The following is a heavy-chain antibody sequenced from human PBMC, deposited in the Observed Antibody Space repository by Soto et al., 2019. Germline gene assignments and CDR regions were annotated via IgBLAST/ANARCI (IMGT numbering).Heavy chain of an antibody. J-gene: IGHJ4*01. CDR1: GDSVSSNSAG. Sequence: SQTLSLTCAITGDSVSSNSAGWSWVRQSPSRGLEWLGRTYYRSKWYYEYAVSVRGRITINPDTSKNQYSLQLNSVTPEDTAVYFCARGEQYSGRIFDYWGQGTLVTISS. V-gene: IGHV6-1*01. CDR3: ARGEQYSGRIFDY. CDR2: TYYRSKWYY. D-gene: IGHD1-26*01.